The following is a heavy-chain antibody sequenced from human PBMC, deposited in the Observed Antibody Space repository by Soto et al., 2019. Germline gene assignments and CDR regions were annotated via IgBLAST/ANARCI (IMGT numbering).Heavy chain of an antibody. J-gene: IGHJ4*01. CDR1: GDSVSSNSAG. Sequence: SQTLSLTCAITGDSVSSNSAGWSWVRQSPSRGLEWLGRTYYRSKWYYEYAVSVRGRITINPDTSKNQYSLQLNSVTPEDTAVYFCARGEQYSGRIFDYWGQGTLVTISS. V-gene: IGHV6-1*01. CDR3: ARGEQYSGRIFDY. CDR2: TYYRSKWYY. D-gene: IGHD1-26*01.